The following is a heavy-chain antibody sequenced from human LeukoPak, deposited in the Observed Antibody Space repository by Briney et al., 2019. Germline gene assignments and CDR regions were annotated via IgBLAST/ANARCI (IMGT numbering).Heavy chain of an antibody. CDR3: ARDLDTAMEI. J-gene: IGHJ4*02. V-gene: IGHV3-74*01. CDR1: GFTFSSYW. D-gene: IGHD5-18*01. Sequence: GVSLRLSCAASGFTFSSYWMHWVRQAPGKGLVWVSRINSDGSNTSYTDPVRGRFTISRDNAKNTLYLQMNSPGAEDTAVYYCARDLDTAMEIWGQGTLVTVSS. CDR2: INSDGSNT.